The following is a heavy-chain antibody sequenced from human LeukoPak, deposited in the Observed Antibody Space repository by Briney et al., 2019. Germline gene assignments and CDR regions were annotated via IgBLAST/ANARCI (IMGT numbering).Heavy chain of an antibody. Sequence: SETLSLTCAVYGGSFSGYYWSWIRQPPGKGLEWIGSVYYTGSTYHNPSLKSRVTMSVDTSRNQFSLRLSSVTAADTAMYYCAREDSGISDDDFDIWGQGTMVTISS. D-gene: IGHD1-26*01. CDR2: VYYTGST. CDR3: AREDSGISDDDFDI. V-gene: IGHV4-34*01. CDR1: GGSFSGYY. J-gene: IGHJ3*02.